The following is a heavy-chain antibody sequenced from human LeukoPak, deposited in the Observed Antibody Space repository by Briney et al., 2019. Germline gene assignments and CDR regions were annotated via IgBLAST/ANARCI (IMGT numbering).Heavy chain of an antibody. CDR3: ARDAVKYGDYGEYYFDY. V-gene: IGHV1-18*01. CDR1: GYTFTSYG. J-gene: IGHJ4*02. CDR2: ISTYNGNT. D-gene: IGHD4-17*01. Sequence: EASVKVSCKASGYTFTSYGISWVRQAPGQGLEWMGWISTYNGNTNYAQKLQGRVTMTTDTSTSTAYMELRSLRSDDTAVYYCARDAVKYGDYGEYYFDYWGQGTLVTVSS.